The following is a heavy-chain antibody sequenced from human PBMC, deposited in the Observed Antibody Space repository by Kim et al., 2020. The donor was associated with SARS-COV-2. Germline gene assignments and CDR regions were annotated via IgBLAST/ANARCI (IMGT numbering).Heavy chain of an antibody. J-gene: IGHJ6*02. CDR1: GGSISSYY. D-gene: IGHD6-6*01. Sequence: SETLSLTCTVSGGSISSYYWSWIRQPPGKGLEWIVYIYYSGSTNYNPSLKSRVTISVDTSKNQFSLKLSSVTAADMAVYYCARDLGLDPYYYYGMDVWGQGTTVTVSS. CDR2: IYYSGST. V-gene: IGHV4-59*01. CDR3: ARDLGLDPYYYYGMDV.